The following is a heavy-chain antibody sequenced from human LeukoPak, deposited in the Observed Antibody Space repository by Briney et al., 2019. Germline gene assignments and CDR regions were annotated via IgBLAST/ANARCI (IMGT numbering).Heavy chain of an antibody. CDR1: GFTVSRNY. CDR3: ASLSPLYYDSSGYSY. Sequence: PRGSLRLSCAASGFTVSRNYMSWVRQAPGKGLEWVSVIYSGDSTYYADSVKGRFTISRDNSKNTLYLQMNSLRAEDTAVYYCASLSPLYYDSSGYSYWGQGTLVTVSS. V-gene: IGHV3-53*01. D-gene: IGHD3-22*01. CDR2: IYSGDST. J-gene: IGHJ4*02.